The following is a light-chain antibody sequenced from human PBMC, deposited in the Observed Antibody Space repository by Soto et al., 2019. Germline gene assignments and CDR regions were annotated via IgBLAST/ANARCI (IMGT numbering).Light chain of an antibody. CDR1: QGISNF. CDR3: QKYNSVPRT. J-gene: IGKJ1*01. V-gene: IGKV1-27*01. Sequence: DIQMTQSPSPLSASVGDRVTITCRASQGISNFFAWYQQKPGKVPKLLIYAASTLQSGVPSRFSGSGSGTDFTLTISSLPREDVATYYCQKYNSVPRTFGQGTKVEIK. CDR2: AAS.